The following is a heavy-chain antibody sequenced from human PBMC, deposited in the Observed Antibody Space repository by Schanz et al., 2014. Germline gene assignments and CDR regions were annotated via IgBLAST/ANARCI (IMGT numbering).Heavy chain of an antibody. J-gene: IGHJ4*02. CDR2: VSSSSSYT. Sequence: QVQLVESGGGLVKPGGSLRLSCAASGFTFSDYYMSWIRQAPGKGLEWVSYVSSSSSYTHYADSVKGRFTISRDNSKNTLYLQMNSLRPEDTAVYYCARGGFGEVSYFDYWGRGTLVTVSS. V-gene: IGHV3-11*06. D-gene: IGHD3-10*01. CDR1: GFTFSDYY. CDR3: ARGGFGEVSYFDY.